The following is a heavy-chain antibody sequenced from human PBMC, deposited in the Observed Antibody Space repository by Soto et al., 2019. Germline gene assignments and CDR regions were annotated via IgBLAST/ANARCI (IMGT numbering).Heavy chain of an antibody. CDR2: IWYDGSNK. J-gene: IGHJ4*02. D-gene: IGHD2-15*01. Sequence: GGSLRLSCAASGFTFSSYGMHWVRQAPGKGLEWVAVIWYDGSNKYYADSVKGRFTISRDNSKNTLYLQMNSLRAEDTAVYYCARDPYPGGYCSGGSCYYFDYWGQGTLVTVSS. CDR3: ARDPYPGGYCSGGSCYYFDY. V-gene: IGHV3-33*01. CDR1: GFTFSSYG.